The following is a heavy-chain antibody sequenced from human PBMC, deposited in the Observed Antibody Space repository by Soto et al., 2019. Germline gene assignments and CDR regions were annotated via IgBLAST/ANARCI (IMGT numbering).Heavy chain of an antibody. V-gene: IGHV4-39*01. CDR3: ARLGGSYAVPHFDY. CDR1: GGSISSSSYY. Sequence: SETLSLTCTVSGGSISSSSYYWGWIRQPPGKGLDWIGSIYYSGSTYYNPSLKSRVTISVDTSKNQFSLKLSSVTAADTAVYYCARLGGSYAVPHFDYWGQGTLVTVSS. CDR2: IYYSGST. J-gene: IGHJ4*02. D-gene: IGHD1-26*01.